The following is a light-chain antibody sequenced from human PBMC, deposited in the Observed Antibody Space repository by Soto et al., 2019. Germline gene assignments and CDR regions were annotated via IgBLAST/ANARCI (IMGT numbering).Light chain of an antibody. CDR1: SSNIGRDT. J-gene: IGLJ3*02. CDR3: ATWDGSLNGWV. CDR2: SSN. V-gene: IGLV1-44*01. Sequence: QSVLTQPPSASGTPGQRVTISCSGSSSNIGRDTVNWYQQLPGTAPKLLIYSSNQRPSGVPDRFSGSKSGTSASLAISGLQSEDEADYYCATWDGSLNGWVFGGGTKSPS.